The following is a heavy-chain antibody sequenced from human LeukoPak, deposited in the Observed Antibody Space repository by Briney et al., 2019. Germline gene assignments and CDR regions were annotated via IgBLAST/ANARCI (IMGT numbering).Heavy chain of an antibody. CDR2: ISYDGNTI. D-gene: IGHD4-11*01. CDR3: ARSGGLQKFDY. J-gene: IGHJ4*02. CDR1: EFTFSNYA. V-gene: IGHV3-30-3*01. Sequence: GGSLRLSCAASEFTFSNYAVHWVRQAPGKGLQWVAVISYDGNTIHYADSVKGRFTISRDTSKNTLYLQMNSLRTEDTAVYYCARSGGLQKFDYWGQGTLVTVSS.